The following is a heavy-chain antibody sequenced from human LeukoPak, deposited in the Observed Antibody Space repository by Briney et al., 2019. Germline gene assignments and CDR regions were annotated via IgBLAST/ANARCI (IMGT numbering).Heavy chain of an antibody. J-gene: IGHJ4*02. Sequence: GGSLRLSCAASGFTFSIYAMSWVRQAPGKGLQWVSSITSRGESTWYVDSVKGRFTITSDNSENTLYLQMHSLRAEDTAVCCCARDRPNYYGSDGHYYRRDGDYWGRGALVSGSS. D-gene: IGHD3-22*01. CDR3: ARDRPNYYGSDGHYYRRDGDY. CDR1: GFTFSIYA. V-gene: IGHV3-23*01. CDR2: ITSRGEST.